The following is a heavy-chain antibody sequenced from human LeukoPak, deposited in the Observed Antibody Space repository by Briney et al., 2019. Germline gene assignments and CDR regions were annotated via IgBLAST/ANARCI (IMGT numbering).Heavy chain of an antibody. CDR1: GGSFSGYY. CDR2: INHSGST. CDR3: ARGRYSSSWDIDY. J-gene: IGHJ4*02. V-gene: IGHV4-34*01. Sequence: PSETLSLTCAVYGGSFSGYYWSWIRQPPGKGLEWIGEINHSGSTNYNPSLKSRVTISVDTSKNQFSLKLSSVTAADTAVYYCARGRYSSSWDIDYWGRGTLVTVSS. D-gene: IGHD6-13*01.